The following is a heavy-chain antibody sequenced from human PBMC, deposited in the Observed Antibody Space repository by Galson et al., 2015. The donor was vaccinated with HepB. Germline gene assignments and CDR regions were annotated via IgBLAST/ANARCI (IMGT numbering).Heavy chain of an antibody. CDR3: ARDYRGGGIDN. V-gene: IGHV1-18*04. Sequence: SVKVSCKASGYTFTTYGISWVRQAPGQGLEWMGWISGYNGITKFAQKLQGRVTMTTDTSTSTAYMELRSLRSDDTAVYYCARDYRGGGIDNLGQGTLVPVSS. CDR2: ISGYNGIT. D-gene: IGHD3-16*01. J-gene: IGHJ4*02. CDR1: GYTFTTYG.